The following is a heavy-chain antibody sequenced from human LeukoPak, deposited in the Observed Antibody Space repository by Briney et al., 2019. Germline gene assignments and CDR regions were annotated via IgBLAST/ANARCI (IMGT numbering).Heavy chain of an antibody. CDR2: IIPIFGTA. V-gene: IGHV1-69*05. J-gene: IGHJ4*02. Sequence: SVKVSCKASGGTFSSYAISWVRQAPGQGLEWMGRIIPIFGTANYAQKFQGRVTITTDESTSTAYMELSSQRSEDTAVYYCARDRAPYYYDSSGYYSDLDYWGQGTLVTVSS. CDR1: GGTFSSYA. D-gene: IGHD3-22*01. CDR3: ARDRAPYYYDSSGYYSDLDY.